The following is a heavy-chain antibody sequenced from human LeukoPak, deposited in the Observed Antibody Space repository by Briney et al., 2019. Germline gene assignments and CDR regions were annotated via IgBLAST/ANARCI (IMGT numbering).Heavy chain of an antibody. CDR1: GGSISSGSYY. Sequence: SETLSLTCTVSGGSISSGSYYWSWIRQPAGKGLEWIGRIYTSGSTNYNPSLKSRVTISVDTSKNQFSLKLSSVTAADTAVYYCARLSPSSGLRAPNPHGAFDIWGQGTMVTVSS. D-gene: IGHD3-22*01. CDR3: ARLSPSSGLRAPNPHGAFDI. J-gene: IGHJ3*02. CDR2: IYTSGST. V-gene: IGHV4-61*02.